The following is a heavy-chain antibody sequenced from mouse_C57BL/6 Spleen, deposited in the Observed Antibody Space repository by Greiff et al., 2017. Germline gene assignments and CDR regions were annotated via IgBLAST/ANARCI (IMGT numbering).Heavy chain of an antibody. CDR3: ARQGAQATNYFDY. V-gene: IGHV5-6*01. Sequence: EVQLQESGGDLVKPGGSLKLSCAASGFTFSSYGMSWVRQTPDKRLEWVATISSGGSYTYYPDSVKGRFTISRDNAKNTLYLQMSSLKSEDTAMYYCARQGAQATNYFDYWGQGTTLTVSS. D-gene: IGHD3-2*02. CDR1: GFTFSSYG. J-gene: IGHJ2*01. CDR2: ISSGGSYT.